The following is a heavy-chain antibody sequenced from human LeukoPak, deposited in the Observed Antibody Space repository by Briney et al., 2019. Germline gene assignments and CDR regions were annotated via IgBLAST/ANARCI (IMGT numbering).Heavy chain of an antibody. J-gene: IGHJ4*02. CDR2: IYYSGST. V-gene: IGHV4-59*08. Sequence: KPSETLSLTCTVSGGSISSYYWSWIRQPPGKGLEWIGYIYYSGSTNYNPSLKSRVTISVDTSKNQFSLKLSSVTAADTAVYYCARHAPAVAGTLDYWGQGTLVTVSS. CDR3: ARHAPAVAGTLDY. CDR1: GGSISSYY. D-gene: IGHD6-19*01.